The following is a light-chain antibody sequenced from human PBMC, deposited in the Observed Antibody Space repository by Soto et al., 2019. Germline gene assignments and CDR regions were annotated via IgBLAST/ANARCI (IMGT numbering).Light chain of an antibody. CDR3: QQYESSRT. Sequence: EIVLTQSPGTLSLSPGDRATLSCRASQSVSSTFLAWYQQKPGQAPRVVIYGASTRATGIPDRFSGSGSGTDFTLTISRLEPEDVAVYYCQQYESSRTFGQGTKVEMK. J-gene: IGKJ1*01. V-gene: IGKV3-20*01. CDR2: GAS. CDR1: QSVSSTF.